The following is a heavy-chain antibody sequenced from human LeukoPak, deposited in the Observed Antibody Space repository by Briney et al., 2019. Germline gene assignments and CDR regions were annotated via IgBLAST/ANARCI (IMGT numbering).Heavy chain of an antibody. J-gene: IGHJ3*02. CDR2: INHSGST. CDR1: GGPFSGYY. V-gene: IGHV4-34*01. Sequence: SETLSLTCAVYGGPFSGYYWSWIRQPPGKGLEWIGEINHSGSTNYNPSLKSRVTISVDTSKNQFSPKLSSVTAADTAVYYCAGPFTYGDDSFDIWGQGAMVTVSS. CDR3: AGPFTYGDDSFDI. D-gene: IGHD4-17*01.